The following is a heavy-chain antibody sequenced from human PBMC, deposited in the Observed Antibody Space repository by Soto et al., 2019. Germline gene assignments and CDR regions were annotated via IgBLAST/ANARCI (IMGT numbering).Heavy chain of an antibody. CDR1: DGSFSGYY. J-gene: IGHJ6*02. CDR2: IEHNGNA. Sequence: SETLSLTCAVYDGSFSGYYWIWIRQPLGKGLEWIGEIEHNGNANYNPSFTSRATISLDTSKNQFSLKLSSVTAADTALYYCARGGGYSYHLYGMDVWGQGTAVTVSS. V-gene: IGHV4-34*01. D-gene: IGHD5-18*01. CDR3: ARGGGYSYHLYGMDV.